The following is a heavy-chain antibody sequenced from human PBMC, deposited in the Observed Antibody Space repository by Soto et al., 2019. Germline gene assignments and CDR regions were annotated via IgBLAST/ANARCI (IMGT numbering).Heavy chain of an antibody. CDR2: INAGNGNT. Sequence: QVQLVQSGAEVKKPGASVKVSCKASGYTFTSYAMHWVRQAPGQRLEWMGWINAGNGNTKYSQKFQGRVTITRDTSASTAYMELSSLRSEDTAVYYCATSGYSSSWHYYYYGMDVWGQGTTVTVSS. V-gene: IGHV1-3*01. D-gene: IGHD6-13*01. J-gene: IGHJ6*02. CDR3: ATSGYSSSWHYYYYGMDV. CDR1: GYTFTSYA.